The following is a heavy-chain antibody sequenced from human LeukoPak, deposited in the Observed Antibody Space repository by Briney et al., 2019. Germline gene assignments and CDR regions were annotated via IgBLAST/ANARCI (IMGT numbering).Heavy chain of an antibody. CDR2: IYHSGST. CDR1: GYSISSGYY. V-gene: IGHV4-38-2*02. D-gene: IGHD3-22*01. J-gene: IGHJ4*02. CDR3: ARAGSHSSGYYYVAYYFDY. Sequence: SETLSLTCTVSGYSISSGYYWGWIRQPPGKGLEWIGSIYHSGSTYYNPTLKSRVTISVDTSKNQFSLKLSSVTAADTAVYYCARAGSHSSGYYYVAYYFDYWGQGTLVTVSS.